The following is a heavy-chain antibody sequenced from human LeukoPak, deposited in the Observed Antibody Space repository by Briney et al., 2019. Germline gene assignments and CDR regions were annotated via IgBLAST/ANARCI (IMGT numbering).Heavy chain of an antibody. V-gene: IGHV3-30*03. J-gene: IGHJ4*02. Sequence: GGSLRLSCAASGFTFSSYGMHWVRQAPGKGLEWVAVISYDGSNKYYADSVKGRFTISRDNSKNTLYLQMNSLRAEDTAVYYCAGDSLLDYWGQGTLVTVSS. CDR1: GFTFSSYG. CDR2: ISYDGSNK. CDR3: AGDSLLDY.